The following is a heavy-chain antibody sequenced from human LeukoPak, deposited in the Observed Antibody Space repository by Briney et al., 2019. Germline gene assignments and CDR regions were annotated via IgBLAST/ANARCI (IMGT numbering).Heavy chain of an antibody. CDR2: IKQDGSEK. V-gene: IGHV3-7*01. CDR1: GFSVSNNY. CDR3: ARGPRGAFDI. J-gene: IGHJ3*02. Sequence: GGSLRLSCAAPGFSVSNNYMSWVRQAPGKGLEWVANIKQDGSEKYYVDSVKGRFTISRDNAKNSLYLQMNSLRAEDTAVYYCARGPRGAFDIWGQGTMVTVPS.